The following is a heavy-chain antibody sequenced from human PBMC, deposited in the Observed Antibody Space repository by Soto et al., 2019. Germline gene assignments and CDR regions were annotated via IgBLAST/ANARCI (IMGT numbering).Heavy chain of an antibody. CDR2: IRSEVYSYAT. CDR1: GFTFSDST. D-gene: IGHD3-16*01. Sequence: EVQLVESGGGLVQPGGSLKVSCAASGFTFSDSTIHWVRQPSGKGLEWVGRIRSEVYSYATVCAASVKDRFTTSRDDSKNTAYLQMNSLKIEDTAVYYCTRCWGSSCVDVWGRGTTVTVSS. CDR3: TRCWGSSCVDV. V-gene: IGHV3-73*02. J-gene: IGHJ6*02.